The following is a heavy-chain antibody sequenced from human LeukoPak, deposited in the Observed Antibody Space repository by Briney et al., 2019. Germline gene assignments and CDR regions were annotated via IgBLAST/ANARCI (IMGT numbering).Heavy chain of an antibody. Sequence: PGGSLRLSCAASGFTFSNAWMSWVRQAPGKGLEWVGRIKSKTDGGTTDYAAPVKGRFTISRDDSKNTLYLQMNRLKTEDTAVYYCTTAPSGSIVVVPAAINYYGMDVWGQGTTVTVSS. CDR1: GFTFSNAW. J-gene: IGHJ6*02. CDR3: TTAPSGSIVVVPAAINYYGMDV. CDR2: IKSKTDGGTT. V-gene: IGHV3-15*01. D-gene: IGHD2-2*01.